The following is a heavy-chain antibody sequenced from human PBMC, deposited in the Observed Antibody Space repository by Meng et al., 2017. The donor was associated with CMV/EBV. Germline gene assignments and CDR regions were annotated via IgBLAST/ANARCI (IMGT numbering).Heavy chain of an antibody. Sequence: GESLKISCAASGFTFSSYGMHWVRQAPGKGLEWVAVIWNDGSNKYYADSVKGRFTISRDNSKNTLYLQMNSLRAEDTAVYYCAKAPRDYYGMDVWGQGTTVTVSS. CDR2: IWNDGSNK. V-gene: IGHV3-33*06. CDR1: GFTFSSYG. CDR3: AKAPRDYYGMDV. J-gene: IGHJ6*02.